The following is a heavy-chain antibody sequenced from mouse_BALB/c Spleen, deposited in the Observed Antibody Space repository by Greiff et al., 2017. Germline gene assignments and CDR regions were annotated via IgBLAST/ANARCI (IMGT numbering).Heavy chain of an antibody. CDR2: ISYSGST. CDR3: ARLGTTVYYVDY. Sequence: ESGPGLVKPSQSLSLTCTVTGYSITSDYAWNWIRQFPGNKLEWMGYISYSGSTSYNPSLKSRISITRDTSKNQFFLQLNSVTTEDTATYYCARLGTTVYYVDYWGQGTTLTVSS. CDR1: GYSITSDYA. V-gene: IGHV3-2*02. D-gene: IGHD1-1*01. J-gene: IGHJ2*01.